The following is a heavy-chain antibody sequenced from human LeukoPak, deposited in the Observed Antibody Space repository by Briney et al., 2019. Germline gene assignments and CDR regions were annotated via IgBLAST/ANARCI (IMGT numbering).Heavy chain of an antibody. CDR3: ARDLQPWGSSGYQRGDYYYGMDV. CDR1: GYTFTSYY. V-gene: IGHV1-46*01. D-gene: IGHD3-22*01. Sequence: ASVKVSFKASGYTFTSYYMHWVRQAPGQGLEWMGIINPSGGSTSYAQKFQGRVTMTRDTSTSTVYMELSSLRSEDTAVYYCARDLQPWGSSGYQRGDYYYGMDVWGQGTTVTVSS. J-gene: IGHJ6*02. CDR2: INPSGGST.